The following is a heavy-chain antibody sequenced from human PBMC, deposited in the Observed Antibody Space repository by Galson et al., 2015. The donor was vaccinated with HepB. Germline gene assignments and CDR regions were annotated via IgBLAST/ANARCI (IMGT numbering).Heavy chain of an antibody. CDR1: GFTFDDYA. CDR3: AKLASRFLEWLDQKSDAFDI. V-gene: IGHV3-9*01. Sequence: SLRLSCAASGFTFDDYAMHWVRQAPGKGLEWVSGISWNSGSIGYADSVKGRFTISRDNAKNSLYLQMNSLRAEDTALYYCAKLASRFLEWLDQKSDAFDIWGQGTMVTVSS. CDR2: ISWNSGSI. J-gene: IGHJ3*02. D-gene: IGHD3-3*01.